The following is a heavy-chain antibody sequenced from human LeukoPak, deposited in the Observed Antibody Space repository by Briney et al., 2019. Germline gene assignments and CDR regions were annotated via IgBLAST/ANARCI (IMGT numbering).Heavy chain of an antibody. V-gene: IGHV3-21*01. Sequence: GGSLRLSCVTSGFIFDDYAMHWVRQGPGKGLEWVSSISSSSSYIYYADSVKGRFTISRDDAKNSLYLQMNSLRAEDTAVYYCASEGRGYSGYTSDYWGQGTLVTVSS. CDR2: ISSSSSYI. D-gene: IGHD5-12*01. CDR1: GFIFDDYA. J-gene: IGHJ4*02. CDR3: ASEGRGYSGYTSDY.